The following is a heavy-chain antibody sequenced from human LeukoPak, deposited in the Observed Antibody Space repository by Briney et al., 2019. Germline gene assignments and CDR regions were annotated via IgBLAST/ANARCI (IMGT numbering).Heavy chain of an antibody. CDR1: GFTFSSYG. V-gene: IGHV3-33*01. Sequence: GGSLRLSCAASGFTFSSYGMHWVRQAPGKGLEWVAVIWYDGSNKYYADSVKGRFTISRDNSKNTLYLQMNSLRAEDTAVSYCARDSPPSIAAAGPSYYYYGMDVWGQGTTVTVSS. J-gene: IGHJ6*02. CDR2: IWYDGSNK. CDR3: ARDSPPSIAAAGPSYYYYGMDV. D-gene: IGHD6-13*01.